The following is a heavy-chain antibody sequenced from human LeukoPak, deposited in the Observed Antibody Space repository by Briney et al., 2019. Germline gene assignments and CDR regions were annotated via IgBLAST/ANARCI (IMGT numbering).Heavy chain of an antibody. Sequence: PGGSLRLSCAASGFTFSSYEMNWVRQAPGKGLEWDSYISSSGSTIYYADSVKGRFTISRDNAKNSLYLQMNSLRAEDTAVYYCARGGSGYSYGYDYWGQGTLVTVSS. V-gene: IGHV3-48*03. CDR3: ARGGSGYSYGYDY. D-gene: IGHD5-18*01. J-gene: IGHJ4*02. CDR2: ISSSGSTI. CDR1: GFTFSSYE.